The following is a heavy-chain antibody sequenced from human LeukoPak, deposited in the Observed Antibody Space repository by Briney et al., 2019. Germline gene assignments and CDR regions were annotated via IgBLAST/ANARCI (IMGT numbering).Heavy chain of an antibody. V-gene: IGHV3-30*02. CDR1: GFTFSYYG. D-gene: IGHD3-10*01. Sequence: GGSLRLSCAASGFTFSYYGMHWVRQAPGKGLEWVGFVRFDGNEKYYADSVKGRFTISRDTSRNTLYLQMNSLRAEDTAVYYCARESVRGVYGYWGQGTLVTVSS. J-gene: IGHJ4*02. CDR2: VRFDGNEK. CDR3: ARESVRGVYGY.